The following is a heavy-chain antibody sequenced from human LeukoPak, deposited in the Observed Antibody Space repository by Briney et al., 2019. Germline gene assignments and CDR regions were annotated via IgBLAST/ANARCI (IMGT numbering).Heavy chain of an antibody. D-gene: IGHD3-9*01. Sequence: ASVKVSCKASGYTFTSYDINWVRQATGQGLEWMGWMNPNSGNTGYAQKFQGRVTMTRNTSTSTAYMELSSLRSEDTAVYYCARGPEYVLRYFDWLSTGPGDLDYWGQGTLVTVSS. J-gene: IGHJ4*02. CDR3: ARGPEYVLRYFDWLSTGPGDLDY. V-gene: IGHV1-8*01. CDR2: MNPNSGNT. CDR1: GYTFTSYD.